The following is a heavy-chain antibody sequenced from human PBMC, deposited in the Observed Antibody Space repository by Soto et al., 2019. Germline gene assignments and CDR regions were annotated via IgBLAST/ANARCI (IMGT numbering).Heavy chain of an antibody. CDR3: AREWGTSIAAAFDY. CDR2: ISNSGRII. Sequence: PGGSLRLSCEASGFTFSSYSMNWVRQAPGKGLEWVSYISNSGRIIYYADYGKGRFTSSREDAKNSLYLKMNSLRAEDKAVYYCAREWGTSIAAAFDYWGQGTLVTVSS. CDR1: GFTFSSYS. J-gene: IGHJ4*02. V-gene: IGHV3-48*04. D-gene: IGHD6-6*01.